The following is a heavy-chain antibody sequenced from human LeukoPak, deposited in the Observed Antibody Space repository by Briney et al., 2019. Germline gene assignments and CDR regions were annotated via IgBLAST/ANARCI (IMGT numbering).Heavy chain of an antibody. J-gene: IGHJ4*02. D-gene: IGHD6-13*01. CDR2: INPNSGGT. Sequence: ASVKVSCKASGYTFTGYYMHWVRQAPGQGLEWMGRINPNSGGTNYAQKFQGRVTMTRDTSISTAYMELSRLRSDDTAVYYCARVVNSSWYYFDYWGQGTLVTVSS. CDR1: GYTFTGYY. V-gene: IGHV1-2*06. CDR3: ARVVNSSWYYFDY.